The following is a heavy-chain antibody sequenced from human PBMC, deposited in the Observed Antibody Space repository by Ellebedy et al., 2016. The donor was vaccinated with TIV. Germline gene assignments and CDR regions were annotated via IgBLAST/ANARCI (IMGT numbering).Heavy chain of an antibody. V-gene: IGHV5-51*01. CDR3: ARGAGGSRSTEYFQH. J-gene: IGHJ1*01. Sequence: PGGSLRLSCKGSGYSFTSYWIGWVRQMPGKGLEWMGIIYPGDSDTRYSPSFQGQVTISADKSISTAYLPWSSLKASDTAMYYCARGAGGSRSTEYFQHWGQGTLVTVSS. CDR2: IYPGDSDT. D-gene: IGHD3-16*01. CDR1: GYSFTSYW.